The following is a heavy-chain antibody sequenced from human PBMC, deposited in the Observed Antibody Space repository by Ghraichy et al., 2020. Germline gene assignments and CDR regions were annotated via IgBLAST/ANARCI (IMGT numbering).Heavy chain of an antibody. CDR1: GGSISSYY. D-gene: IGHD6-6*01. CDR2: IYTSGST. Sequence: SETLSLTCTVSGGSISSYYWSWIRQPPGKGLEWIGYIYTSGSTNYNPSLKSRVTISVDTSKNQFSLKLSSVTAADTAVYYCARQPYSSSDPSFDYWGQGTLVTVSS. V-gene: IGHV4-4*09. CDR3: ARQPYSSSDPSFDY. J-gene: IGHJ4*02.